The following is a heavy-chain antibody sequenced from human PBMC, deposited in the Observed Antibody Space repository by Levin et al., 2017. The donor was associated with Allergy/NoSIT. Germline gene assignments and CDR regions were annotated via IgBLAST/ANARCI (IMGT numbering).Heavy chain of an antibody. CDR1: GFTLDDYT. CDR3: AKDLETTTVIGPFPYYGMDV. CDR2: IRWDGVST. Sequence: RSGGSLRLSCAVSGFTLDDYTMHWVRQAPGKGLEWVSLIRWDGVSTYYADSVKGRFTISRDKSNHSLYLQMNSLRSEDTALYYCAKDLETTTVIGPFPYYGMDVWGQGTTVTVSS. V-gene: IGHV3-43*01. J-gene: IGHJ6*02. D-gene: IGHD4-17*01.